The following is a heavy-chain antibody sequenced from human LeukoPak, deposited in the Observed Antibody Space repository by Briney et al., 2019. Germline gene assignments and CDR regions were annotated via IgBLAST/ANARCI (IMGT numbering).Heavy chain of an antibody. J-gene: IGHJ5*02. V-gene: IGHV4-39*07. CDR1: GGSISSSSYY. D-gene: IGHD3-22*01. Sequence: SETLSLTCTVSGGSISSSSYYWGWIRQPPGKGLEWIGSIYYSGSTYYNPSLKSRVTISVDTSKNQFSLKLSSVTAADTAVYYCARVRLYDSSWFDPWGQGTLVTVSS. CDR2: IYYSGST. CDR3: ARVRLYDSSWFDP.